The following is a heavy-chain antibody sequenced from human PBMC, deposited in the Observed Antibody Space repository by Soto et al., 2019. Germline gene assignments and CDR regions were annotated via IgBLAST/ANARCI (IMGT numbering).Heavy chain of an antibody. CDR3: ARGYSYGFSVLDY. V-gene: IGHV3-21*01. CDR1: GFTFSSYS. CDR2: ISSSSSYI. J-gene: IGHJ4*02. D-gene: IGHD5-18*01. Sequence: LRLSCAASGFTFSSYSMNWVRQAPGKGLEWVSSISSSSSYIYYADSVKGRFTISRDNAKNSLYLQMNSLRAEDTAVYYCARGYSYGFSVLDYWGQGTLVTVSS.